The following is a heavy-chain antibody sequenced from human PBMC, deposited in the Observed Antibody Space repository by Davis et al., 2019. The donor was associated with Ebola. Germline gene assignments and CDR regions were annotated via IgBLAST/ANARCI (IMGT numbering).Heavy chain of an antibody. CDR2: ISAYNGNT. CDR3: AREEGILVAPAAMVGLDV. V-gene: IGHV1-18*01. D-gene: IGHD2-2*01. CDR1: GYTFTSYG. Sequence: ASVKVSCKASGYTFTSYGISWVRQAPGQGLEWMGWISAYNGNTNSAQKFQSRVRMTTDTSTGTAYMELRSLRSDDTAVYYCAREEGILVAPAAMVGLDVWGQGTTVTVSS. J-gene: IGHJ6*02.